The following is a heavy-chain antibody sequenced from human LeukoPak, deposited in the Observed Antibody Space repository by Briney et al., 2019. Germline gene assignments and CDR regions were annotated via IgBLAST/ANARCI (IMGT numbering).Heavy chain of an antibody. J-gene: IGHJ3*01. CDR3: ARDPLTDHLPVPDAFDF. D-gene: IGHD2-2*01. V-gene: IGHV3-7*03. Sequence: GGSLRLSCAASGFTFSSYWMSWVRQAPGKGLEWVANIKQDGSEKYYVDSVKGRFTISRDNAKNSLYLQMNSLRSDDTAVYYCARDPLTDHLPVPDAFDFWGQGTMVTVSS. CDR1: GFTFSSYW. CDR2: IKQDGSEK.